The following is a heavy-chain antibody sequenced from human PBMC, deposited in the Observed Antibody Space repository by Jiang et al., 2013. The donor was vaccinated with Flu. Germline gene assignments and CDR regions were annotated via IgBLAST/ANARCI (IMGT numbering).Heavy chain of an antibody. V-gene: IGHV4-38-2*02. CDR2: IYHSGST. D-gene: IGHD3-16*02. Sequence: TLSLTCAVSGYSISSGYYWGWIRQPPRKGLEWIGSIYHSGSTYYNPSLKSRVTISVDTSKNQFSLKLSSVTAADTAVYYCARDLIMITFGGVIVPLRGFDLWGRGTLVTVSS. J-gene: IGHJ2*01. CDR3: ARDLIMITFGGVIVPLRGFDL. CDR1: GYSISSGYY.